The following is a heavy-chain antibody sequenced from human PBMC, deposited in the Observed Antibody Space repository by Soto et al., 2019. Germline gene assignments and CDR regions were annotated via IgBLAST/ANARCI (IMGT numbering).Heavy chain of an antibody. J-gene: IGHJ4*02. D-gene: IGHD3-16*01. CDR1: GFTFSRYW. CDR3: ARLGFVGEGDF. Sequence: EVQLAESGGGLIQPGGSLRLSCATSGFTFSRYWIHWVRQAPGEGLVWVSRISGDGVHTDYAESVKGRFTVSRDSAKSTGYLQMNNLRAEDTAIYYCARLGFVGEGDFWGQGFLVTVSS. CDR2: ISGDGVHT. V-gene: IGHV3-74*01.